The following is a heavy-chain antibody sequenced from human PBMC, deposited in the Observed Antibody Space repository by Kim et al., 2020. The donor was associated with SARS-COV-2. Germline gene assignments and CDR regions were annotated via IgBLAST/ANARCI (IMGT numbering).Heavy chain of an antibody. Sequence: FTISRDNSKNTLYLQMNSLRAEDTAVYYCARDRGCTNGVCFGYYYYGMDVWGQGTTVTVSS. CDR3: ARDRGCTNGVCFGYYYYGMDV. V-gene: IGHV3-30*07. J-gene: IGHJ6*02. D-gene: IGHD2-8*01.